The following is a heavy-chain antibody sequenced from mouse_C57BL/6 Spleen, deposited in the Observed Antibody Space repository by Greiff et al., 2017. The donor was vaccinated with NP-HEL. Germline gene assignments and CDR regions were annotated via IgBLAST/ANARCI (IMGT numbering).Heavy chain of an antibody. CDR2: IDPETGGT. Sequence: QVHVKQSGAELVRPGASVTLSCKASGYTFTDYEMHWVKQTPVHGLEWIGAIDPETGGTAYNQKFKGKAILTADKSSSTAYMELRSLTSEDSAVYYCTRSHYGNYVDYAMDYWGQGTSVTVSS. CDR3: TRSHYGNYVDYAMDY. CDR1: GYTFTDYE. D-gene: IGHD2-1*01. J-gene: IGHJ4*01. V-gene: IGHV1-15*01.